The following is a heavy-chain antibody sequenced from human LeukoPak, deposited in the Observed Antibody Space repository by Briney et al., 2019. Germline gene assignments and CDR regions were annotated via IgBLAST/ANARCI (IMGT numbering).Heavy chain of an antibody. CDR2: FDPEDGET. CDR1: GYTLTELS. D-gene: IGHD5-12*01. J-gene: IGHJ4*02. Sequence: ASVKVSCKVSGYTLTELSMHWVRQAPGKGLEWMGGFDPEDGETTYAQKFQGRVTMTEDTSTDTAYMELSSLRSEDTAVYYCANRRPRGYSGYDSPFDYWGQGTLVTVSS. V-gene: IGHV1-24*01. CDR3: ANRRPRGYSGYDSPFDY.